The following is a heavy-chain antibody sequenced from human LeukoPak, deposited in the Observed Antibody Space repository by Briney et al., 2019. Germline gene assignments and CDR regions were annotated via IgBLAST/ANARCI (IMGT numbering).Heavy chain of an antibody. J-gene: IGHJ6*02. Sequence: SETLSLTCTVSGDSISSSWWAWIRQPPGKGLEWIGYIYYSGTPTSYNPSLKSRVTISIDTSKNQFSLKLSSVTAADTAVYYCARGLGCGGDCYHPLGMDVWGQGTTVTVSS. D-gene: IGHD2-21*02. CDR2: IYYSGTPT. CDR1: GDSISSSW. CDR3: ARGLGCGGDCYHPLGMDV. V-gene: IGHV4-59*12.